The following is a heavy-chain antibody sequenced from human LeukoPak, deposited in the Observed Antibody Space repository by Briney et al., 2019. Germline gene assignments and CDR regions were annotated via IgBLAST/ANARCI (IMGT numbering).Heavy chain of an antibody. J-gene: IGHJ4*02. V-gene: IGHV1-2*02. CDR3: ARDRGSGWPNYYFDY. CDR1: GYTFTGYY. D-gene: IGHD6-19*01. Sequence: ASVKVSCKASGYTFTGYYMHWVRQAPGQGLEWMGWINPNSGGTNYAQKFQGRVTMTRDTSISTAYMELSRLRSDDTAAYYCARDRGSGWPNYYFDYWGQGTLVTVSS. CDR2: INPNSGGT.